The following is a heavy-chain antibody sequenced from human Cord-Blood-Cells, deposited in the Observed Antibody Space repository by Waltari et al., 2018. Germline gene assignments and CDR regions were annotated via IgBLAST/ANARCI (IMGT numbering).Heavy chain of an antibody. CDR3: AKEMAYCSSTSCYTAFDY. CDR1: GFTFSSYG. V-gene: IGHV3-30*02. J-gene: IGHJ4*02. CDR2: IRYDGRNK. Sequence: QVQLVESGGGMVQPGGSLRLSCAASGFTFSSYGMHWVRQAPGKGLEWVAFIRYDGRNKYYADSVKGRFTISRDNSKITLYLQMNSLRAEDTAVYYCAKEMAYCSSTSCYTAFDYWGQGTLVTVSS. D-gene: IGHD2-2*02.